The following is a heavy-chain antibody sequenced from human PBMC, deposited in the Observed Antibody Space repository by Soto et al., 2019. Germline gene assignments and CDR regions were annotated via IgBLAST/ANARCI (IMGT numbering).Heavy chain of an antibody. CDR1: GDSMGSGDYY. D-gene: IGHD3-10*01. CDR3: SRGSTYYGFLT. CDR2: IYYIGTT. J-gene: IGHJ5*02. Sequence: QVQLQESGPGLVKPSQTLSLTCTVSGDSMGSGDYYWTWIRQPPGKGLEWIGYIYYIGTTFYNTSLESRVNSSLDTSKNLFSLRLTSVTAADTAVYYCSRGSTYYGFLTWGQGTLVTVSS. V-gene: IGHV4-30-4*01.